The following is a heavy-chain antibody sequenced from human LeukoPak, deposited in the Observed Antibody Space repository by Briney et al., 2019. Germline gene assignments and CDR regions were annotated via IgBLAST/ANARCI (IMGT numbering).Heavy chain of an antibody. J-gene: IGHJ6*03. Sequence: GGSLRLSCAASGFTFSSYGMHWVRQAPGKGLEWVAFIRYDGSNKYYAGSVKGRFTISRDNSKNTLYLQMNSLRAEDTAVYYCAKDVYQLQYYYYMDVWGKGTTVTASS. CDR1: GFTFSSYG. D-gene: IGHD2-2*01. V-gene: IGHV3-30*02. CDR3: AKDVYQLQYYYYMDV. CDR2: IRYDGSNK.